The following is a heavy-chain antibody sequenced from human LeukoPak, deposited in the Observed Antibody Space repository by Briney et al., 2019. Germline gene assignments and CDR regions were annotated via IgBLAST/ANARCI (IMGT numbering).Heavy chain of an antibody. CDR2: MNPNSGNT. J-gene: IGHJ5*02. CDR1: GYTFTSYD. D-gene: IGHD2-2*01. CDR3: ARGVLVYFSSTSCYQRFDP. V-gene: IGHV1-8*01. Sequence: GASVKVSCKASGYTFTSYDINWARQATGQGLEWMGWMNPNSGNTGYAQKFQGRVTMTRNTSISTAYMELSSLRSEDTAVYYCARGVLVYFSSTSCYQRFDPWGQGTLVTVSS.